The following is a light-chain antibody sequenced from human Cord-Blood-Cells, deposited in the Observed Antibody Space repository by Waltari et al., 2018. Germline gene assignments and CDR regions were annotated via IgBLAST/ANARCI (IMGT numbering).Light chain of an antibody. CDR1: QSISSW. Sequence: DIQMTQYPSTLSASVGDRVTITCRASQSISSWLAWYQQKPGKAPKLLIYTASSLESGVPSRFSGSGSGTEFTLTISSLQPDDFATYYCQQYNSYRYTFGQGTKLEIK. J-gene: IGKJ2*01. V-gene: IGKV1-5*03. CDR3: QQYNSYRYT. CDR2: TAS.